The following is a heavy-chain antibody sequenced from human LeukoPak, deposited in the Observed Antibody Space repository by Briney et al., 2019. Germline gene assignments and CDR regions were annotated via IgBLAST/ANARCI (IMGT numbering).Heavy chain of an antibody. J-gene: IGHJ3*01. Sequence: GGSLRLSCAASGFTFSIYEMNWVRQAPGKGLEWISYISSGGTIYYAESVKGRFTISRDNAKNSLYLQMNSLRAEDTAIYYCTRAEMATTYYFDSWGQGTMVTVSS. CDR2: ISSGGTI. CDR1: GFTFSIYE. D-gene: IGHD5-24*01. V-gene: IGHV3-48*03. CDR3: TRAEMATTYYFDS.